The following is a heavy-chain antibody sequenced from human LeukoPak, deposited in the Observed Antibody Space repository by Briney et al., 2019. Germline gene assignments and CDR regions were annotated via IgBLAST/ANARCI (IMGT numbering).Heavy chain of an antibody. D-gene: IGHD3-10*01. CDR2: IGTAGDT. V-gene: IGHV3-13*01. J-gene: IGHJ4*02. Sequence: GGSLRLSCAASGFTFSTYDMHWVRQSTGKGLEWVSGIGTAGDTHYPGSVKGRFTISRENGKNSLYLQMKSLTAEDTAVYYCARALMIRGVIIPACDYWGQGALVTVSS. CDR3: ARALMIRGVIIPACDY. CDR1: GFTFSTYD.